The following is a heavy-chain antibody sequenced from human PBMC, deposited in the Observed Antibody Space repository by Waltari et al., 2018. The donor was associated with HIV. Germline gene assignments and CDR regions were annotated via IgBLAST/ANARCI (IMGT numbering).Heavy chain of an antibody. CDR2: TYYRSKWYN. D-gene: IGHD3-3*01. CDR3: ARGKYYDFWSGYYDFDY. V-gene: IGHV6-1*01. J-gene: IGHJ4*02. Sequence: QVQLQQSGPGLVKPSQTLSLTCAISGDSVSSNSAAWNWIRQSPSRGLEWLGRTYYRSKWYNDYAVSVKSRITINPDTSKNQFSLQLNAVTPEDTAVYYCARGKYYDFWSGYYDFDYWGQGTQVTGSS. CDR1: GDSVSSNSAA.